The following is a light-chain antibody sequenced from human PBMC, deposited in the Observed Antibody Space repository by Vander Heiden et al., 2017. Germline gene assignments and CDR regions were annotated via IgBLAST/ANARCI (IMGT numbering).Light chain of an antibody. CDR1: QGRLYADAYNY. V-gene: IGKV2-28*01. CDR3: LQALQSPRT. CDR2: LAS. Sequence: DIVLTQSPLSLPCTPGERTDISCKSGQGRLYADAYNYLDWYLQKPGQAPQLVIYLASTRATGIPDRFAGSGSGTDFTLTISRVESEDVAVYYCLQALQSPRTFGQGTKLEIK. J-gene: IGKJ2*01.